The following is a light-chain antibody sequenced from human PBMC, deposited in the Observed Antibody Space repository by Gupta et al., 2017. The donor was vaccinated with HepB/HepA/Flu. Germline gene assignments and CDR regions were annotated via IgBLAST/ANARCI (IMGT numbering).Light chain of an antibody. V-gene: IGKV2-30*01. CDR2: EVS. J-gene: IGKJ2*01. CDR3: MQALWPPYT. CDR1: QSLVYSDGHTP. Sequence: DVVMTQSPLSLPVTLGQPASISCRSSQSLVYSDGHTPLNWLQQRPGQSPRRLIYEVSKRVSGVPDRFSGSGSGTDFTLKISRVEAEDAGVYYCMQALWPPYTFGQGTKLEIQ.